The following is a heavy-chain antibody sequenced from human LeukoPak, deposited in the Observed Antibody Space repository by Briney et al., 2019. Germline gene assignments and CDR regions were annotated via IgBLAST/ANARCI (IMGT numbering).Heavy chain of an antibody. Sequence: SETLSLTCTVSGGSISNYYWSWIRQPAGKGLEWIGRIYTSGSTNYNPSLKSRVTMSVDTSKNQVSLKLSSVTAADTAVYFCARDPSLFSGYFDCWGQGTVVTVSS. CDR2: IYTSGST. V-gene: IGHV4-4*07. J-gene: IGHJ4*02. CDR1: GGSISNYY. CDR3: ARDPSLFSGYFDC. D-gene: IGHD3-22*01.